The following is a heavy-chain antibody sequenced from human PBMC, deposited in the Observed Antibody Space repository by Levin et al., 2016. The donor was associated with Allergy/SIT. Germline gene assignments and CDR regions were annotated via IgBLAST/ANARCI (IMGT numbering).Heavy chain of an antibody. Sequence: WVRQAPGQGLEWMGGIIPIFGTANYAQKFQGRVTITADESTSTAYMELSSLRSEDTAVYYCARAPLGGGIGQWPSRRSLSWYYYYMDVWGKGTTVTVSS. CDR3: ARAPLGGGIGQWPSRRSLSWYYYYMDV. D-gene: IGHD6-19*01. J-gene: IGHJ6*03. CDR2: IIPIFGTA. V-gene: IGHV1-69*01.